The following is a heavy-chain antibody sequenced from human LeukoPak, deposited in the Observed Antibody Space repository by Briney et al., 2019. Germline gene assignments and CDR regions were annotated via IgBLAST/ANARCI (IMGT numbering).Heavy chain of an antibody. CDR2: ISSSSSYI. Sequence: GGSLRLSCAASGFTFSSYSMNWVRQAPGKGLEWVSSISSSSSYIYYADSVKGRFTISRDNAKNSLYMQMNSLRAEDTAVYYCARDFSSWYDNDYWGQGTLVTVSS. D-gene: IGHD6-13*01. V-gene: IGHV3-21*01. CDR3: ARDFSSWYDNDY. CDR1: GFTFSSYS. J-gene: IGHJ4*02.